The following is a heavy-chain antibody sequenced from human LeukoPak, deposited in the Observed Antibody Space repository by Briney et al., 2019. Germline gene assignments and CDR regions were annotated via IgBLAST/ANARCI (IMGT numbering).Heavy chain of an antibody. V-gene: IGHV3-53*01. Sequence: GGSLRLSCEASGFTFSSNYMNWVRQAPGKGLEWVAIIYSGGSTYYADSVKGRCTISRDNSKNTLYLQMNSLRAEDTAVYYCARHLGSGWNFDYWGQGTLVTVSS. CDR2: IYSGGST. D-gene: IGHD6-19*01. CDR3: ARHLGSGWNFDY. CDR1: GFTFSSNY. J-gene: IGHJ4*02.